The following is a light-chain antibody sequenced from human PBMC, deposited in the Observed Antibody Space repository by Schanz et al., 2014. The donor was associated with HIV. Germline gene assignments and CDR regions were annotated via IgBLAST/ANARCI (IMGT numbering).Light chain of an antibody. CDR3: CSYAGSYTWV. CDR2: GNN. Sequence: QSVLTQPPSVSGAPGQRVTISCTGSSSNIGAGYDVHWYQQLPETAPKLLMFGNNNRPSGVPDRYSGSKSDTSASLTISGLQAEDEAVYYCCSYAGSYTWVFGGGTKLTVL. V-gene: IGLV1-40*01. CDR1: SSNIGAGYD. J-gene: IGLJ3*02.